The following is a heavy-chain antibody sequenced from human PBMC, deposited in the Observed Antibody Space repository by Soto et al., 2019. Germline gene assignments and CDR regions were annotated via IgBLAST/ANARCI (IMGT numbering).Heavy chain of an antibody. CDR1: GGSISSSSYY. CDR3: ARQGGLGDQDFDY. CDR2: IYYSGST. Sequence: PSETLSLTCTVSGGSISSSSYYWGWIRQPPGKGLEWIGSIYYSGSTYYNPSLKSRVTISVDTSKNQFSLKLSSVTAADTAVYYCARQGGLGDQDFDYWGQGTLVTVSS. V-gene: IGHV4-39*01. D-gene: IGHD2-21*02. J-gene: IGHJ4*02.